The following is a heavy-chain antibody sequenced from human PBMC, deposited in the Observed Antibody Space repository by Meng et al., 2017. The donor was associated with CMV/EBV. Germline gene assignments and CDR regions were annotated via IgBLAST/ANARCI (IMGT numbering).Heavy chain of an antibody. CDR2: ISSSGSTI. CDR1: GFTFSSYE. J-gene: IGHJ4*02. V-gene: IGHV3-48*03. D-gene: IGHD6-19*01. Sequence: GGSLRLSCAASGFTFSSYEMNWVRQAPGKGLEWVSYISSSGSTIYYADSVKGRFTISRDNAKNSLYLQMNSLRAEDTAVYYSARAVDSSGWYLLDYWGQGTLVTVSS. CDR3: ARAVDSSGWYLLDY.